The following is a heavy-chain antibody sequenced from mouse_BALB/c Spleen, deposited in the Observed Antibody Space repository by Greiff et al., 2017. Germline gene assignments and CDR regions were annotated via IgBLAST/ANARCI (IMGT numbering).Heavy chain of an antibody. CDR2: ISYSGST. D-gene: IGHD2-4*01. CDR3: ARSAYYDYIWYFDV. V-gene: IGHV3-8*02. J-gene: IGHJ1*01. CDR1: GDSITSGY. Sequence: EVKLQESGPSLVKPSQTLSLTCSVTGDSITSGYWNWIRKFPGNKLEYMGYISYSGSTYYNPSLKSRISITRDTSKNQYYLQLNSVTTEDTATYYCARSAYYDYIWYFDVWGAGTTVTVSS.